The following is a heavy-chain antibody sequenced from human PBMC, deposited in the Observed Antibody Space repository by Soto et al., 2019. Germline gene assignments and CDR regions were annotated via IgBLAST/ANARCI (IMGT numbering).Heavy chain of an antibody. CDR1: GFTFSSYS. Sequence: GGSLRLSCAASGFTFSSYSMNWVRQAPGKGLEWVSLVSFDSNYIYYADSVKGRFTISRDNAKNSVYLQMNSLRAEDTAVYYCIRLSGNDAFDIWGQGTMVTVSS. CDR2: VSFDSNYI. V-gene: IGHV3-21*01. D-gene: IGHD1-26*01. J-gene: IGHJ3*02. CDR3: IRLSGNDAFDI.